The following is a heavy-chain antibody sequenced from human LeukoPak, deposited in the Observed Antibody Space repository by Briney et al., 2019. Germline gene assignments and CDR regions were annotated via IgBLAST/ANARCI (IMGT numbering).Heavy chain of an antibody. J-gene: IGHJ4*02. D-gene: IGHD3-3*01. V-gene: IGHV4-61*01. Sequence: SETLSLTCTVSGGSVSSGSYYWSWIRQPPGKGLEWIGYIYYSGSTNYNPSLKSGVTISVDTSKNQFSLKLSSVTAADTAVYYCAKVPTYYDFWSGYYFDYWGQGTLVTVSS. CDR3: AKVPTYYDFWSGYYFDY. CDR1: GGSVSSGSYY. CDR2: IYYSGST.